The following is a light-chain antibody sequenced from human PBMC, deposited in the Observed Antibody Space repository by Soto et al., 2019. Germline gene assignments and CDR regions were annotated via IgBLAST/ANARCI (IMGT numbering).Light chain of an antibody. Sequence: DLQMTQSPSSLSASVGDRVTITCQASQGIFNYLNWYQQKPGKAPKLLIYDASNLETGVPSRFSGSGSGTDFTFTISSLQPEDVATYYCQQYNNLPYTFGQGTKLEIK. V-gene: IGKV1-33*01. CDR2: DAS. J-gene: IGKJ2*01. CDR3: QQYNNLPYT. CDR1: QGIFNY.